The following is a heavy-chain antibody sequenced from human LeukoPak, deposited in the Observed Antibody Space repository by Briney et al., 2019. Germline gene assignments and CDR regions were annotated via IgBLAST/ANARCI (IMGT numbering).Heavy chain of an antibody. CDR1: GYTFTSYG. Sequence: GASVKVSCKASGYTFTSYGISWVRQAPGLGLEWMGWISAYNGNTNYAQKLQGRVTMTTDTSTSTAYMELRSLRSDDTAVYYCARGGPYDFWSGYTNFDYWGQGTLVTVSS. CDR3: ARGGPYDFWSGYTNFDY. CDR2: ISAYNGNT. J-gene: IGHJ4*02. V-gene: IGHV1-18*01. D-gene: IGHD3-3*01.